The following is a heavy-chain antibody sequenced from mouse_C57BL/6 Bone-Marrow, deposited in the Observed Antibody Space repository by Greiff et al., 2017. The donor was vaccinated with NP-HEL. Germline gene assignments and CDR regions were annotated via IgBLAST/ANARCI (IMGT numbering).Heavy chain of an antibody. Sequence: EVQLQQSGPELVKPGASVKIPCKASGYTFTDYNMDWVKQSPGKSLEWIGDINPNTGGTIYNQKFKGKATLTVDKSSSTAYMELRSLTSEDTAVYYCARGGDGYFFYWYFDVWGTGTTVTVSS. J-gene: IGHJ1*03. CDR2: INPNTGGT. CDR3: ARGGDGYFFYWYFDV. V-gene: IGHV1-18*01. D-gene: IGHD2-3*01. CDR1: GYTFTDYN.